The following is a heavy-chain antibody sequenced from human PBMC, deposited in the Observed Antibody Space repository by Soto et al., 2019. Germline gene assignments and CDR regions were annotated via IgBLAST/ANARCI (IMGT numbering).Heavy chain of an antibody. CDR1: GGPFSMYA. CDR3: ARESSSPNYYYYGMDV. V-gene: IGHV1-69*01. J-gene: IGHJ6*02. Sequence: SAKVPCNDSGGPFSMYAVSWVRPAHGQGLEWMGVIIPLLNTPKYEQKFQGRATITADASATTVYMELSNLRSEDTAVYYCARESSSPNYYYYGMDVWGQGTTVTVSS. CDR2: IIPLLNTP. D-gene: IGHD6-6*01.